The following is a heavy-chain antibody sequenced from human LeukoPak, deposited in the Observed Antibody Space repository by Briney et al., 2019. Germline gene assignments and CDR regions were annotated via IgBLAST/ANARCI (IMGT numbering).Heavy chain of an antibody. J-gene: IGHJ4*02. V-gene: IGHV4-38-2*02. D-gene: IGHD6-19*01. CDR2: IYHSGST. CDR1: GYSISSGYY. CDR3: ASLLRLAVAEFYFDY. Sequence: SETLSLTCTVSGYSISSGYYWGWIRQPPGKGLEWIGSIYHSGSTYYNPSLKSRVTISVDTSKTQFSLKLSSVTAADTAVYYCASLLRLAVAEFYFDYWGQGTLVTVSS.